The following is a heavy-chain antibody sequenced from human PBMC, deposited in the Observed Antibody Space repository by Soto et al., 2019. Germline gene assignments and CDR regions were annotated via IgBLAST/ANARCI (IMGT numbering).Heavy chain of an antibody. Sequence: PSQTLSLTCAISGDSVSSNSAAWNWIRQSPSRGLEWLGRTYYRSKWYNDYAVSVKSRITINPDTSKNQFSLQLNSETPEDTAVYSCAKGGPPVAAMDYYYCGDVWGKGTRITV. V-gene: IGHV6-1*01. CDR1: GDSVSSNSAA. CDR2: TYYRSKWYN. CDR3: AKGGPPVAAMDYYYCGDV. J-gene: IGHJ6*04.